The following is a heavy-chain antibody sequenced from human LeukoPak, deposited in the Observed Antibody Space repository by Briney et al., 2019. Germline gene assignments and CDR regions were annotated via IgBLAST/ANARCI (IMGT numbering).Heavy chain of an antibody. J-gene: IGHJ4*02. CDR3: ARSSSGYPYYFDY. CDR1: GFTFSSYS. CDR2: ISSSSSYI. D-gene: IGHD3-22*01. Sequence: GGSLRLSCAASGFTFSSYSTSWVRHAPGKGLEWVSSISSSSSYIYYANSEKGRFTISRDNAKNSLYLQMNRLRAEDTAVYCCARSSSGYPYYFDYWGQGTLVTVSS. V-gene: IGHV3-21*01.